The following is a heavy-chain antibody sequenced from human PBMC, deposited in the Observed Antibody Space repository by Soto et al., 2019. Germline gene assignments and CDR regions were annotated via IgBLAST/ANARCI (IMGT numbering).Heavy chain of an antibody. CDR2: IYSGGST. CDR1: GFIVSSNY. D-gene: IGHD3-10*01. J-gene: IGHJ1*01. CDR3: ARDMVRGLYPEYFQY. Sequence: GGSLGLSFAAPGFIVSSNYMSWVRQAPGKGLEWVSVIYSGGSTYYADSVKGRFTISRDNSKNTLYLQMNSLRAEDTAVYYCARDMVRGLYPEYFQYWGQGTLVTVSS. V-gene: IGHV3-66*01.